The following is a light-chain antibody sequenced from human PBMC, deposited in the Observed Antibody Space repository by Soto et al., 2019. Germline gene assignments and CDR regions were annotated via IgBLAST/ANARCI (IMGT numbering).Light chain of an antibody. CDR2: GAS. V-gene: IGKV3-20*01. CDR1: QYINTR. Sequence: EIVLTQSPATLSSFPGDRVTLSCRASQYINTRLAWYQHRPGQAPRLLIYGASTRATGIPARFSGSGSGTDFTLTISRLEPEDFAVYFCQVYGTSSKTFGQGTKVDIK. CDR3: QVYGTSSKT. J-gene: IGKJ1*01.